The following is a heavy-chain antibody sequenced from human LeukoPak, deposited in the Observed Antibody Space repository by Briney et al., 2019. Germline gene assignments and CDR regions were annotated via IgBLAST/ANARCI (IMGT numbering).Heavy chain of an antibody. V-gene: IGHV3-66*01. CDR1: GFTFSSYE. Sequence: GGSLRLSCAASGFTFSSYEMNWVRQAPGKGLEWVSVIYSGGSTYYADSVKGRFTISRDNSKNTLYLQMNSLRAEDTAVYYCAKKGGSGYYYQYFDYWGQGTLVTVSS. D-gene: IGHD3-22*01. J-gene: IGHJ4*02. CDR3: AKKGGSGYYYQYFDY. CDR2: IYSGGST.